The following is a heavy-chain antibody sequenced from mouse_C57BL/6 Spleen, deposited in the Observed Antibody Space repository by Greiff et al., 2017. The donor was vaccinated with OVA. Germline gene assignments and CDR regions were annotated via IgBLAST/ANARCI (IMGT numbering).Heavy chain of an antibody. CDR1: GYTFTDYY. J-gene: IGHJ1*03. V-gene: IGHV1-26*01. CDR3: ARENYYCSSGYFDV. CDR2: INPNNGGT. D-gene: IGHD1-1*01. Sequence: VQLQQSGPELVKPGASVKISCKASGYTFTDYYMNWVKQSHGKSLEWIGDINPNNGGTSYNQKFKGKATLTVDKSSSTAYMELRSLTSEDSAVYYCARENYYCSSGYFDVWGTGTTVTGSS.